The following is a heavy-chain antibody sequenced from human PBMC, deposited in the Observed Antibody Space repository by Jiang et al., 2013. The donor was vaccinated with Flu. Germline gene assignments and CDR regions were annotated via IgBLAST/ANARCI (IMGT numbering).Heavy chain of an antibody. CDR2: IYYSGST. D-gene: IGHD3-3*01. V-gene: IGHV4-39*07. Sequence: LEWIGSIYYSGSTYYNPSLKSRVTISVDTSKNQFSLKLSSVTAADTAVYYCARGYYDFWSGYYPPSYYYYYGMDVWGQGTTVTVSS. CDR3: ARGYYDFWSGYYPPSYYYYYGMDV. J-gene: IGHJ6*02.